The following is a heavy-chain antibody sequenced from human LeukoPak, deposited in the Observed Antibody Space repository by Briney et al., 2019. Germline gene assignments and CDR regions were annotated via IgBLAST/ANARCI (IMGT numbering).Heavy chain of an antibody. CDR1: GGSISSGDYY. Sequence: SQTLSLTCTVSGGSISSGDYYWSWIRQPPGKGLEWIGYIYYSGSTYYNPSLKSRVTISVDTSKNQFSLKLSSVTAADTAVYYCARWGPAVVVPAAIPLYYYYGMDVWGQGTTVTVSS. D-gene: IGHD2-2*02. CDR2: IYYSGST. CDR3: ARWGPAVVVPAAIPLYYYYGMDV. J-gene: IGHJ6*02. V-gene: IGHV4-30-4*01.